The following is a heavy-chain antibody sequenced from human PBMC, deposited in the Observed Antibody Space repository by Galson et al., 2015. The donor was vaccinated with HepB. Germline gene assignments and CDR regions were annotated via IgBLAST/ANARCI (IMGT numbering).Heavy chain of an antibody. Sequence: SLRLSCAASGFTVSSNYMSWVRQAPGKGLEWVSVIYSGGSTYYADSVKGRFTISRDNSKNTLYLQMNSLRAEDTAVYYCATDVDTAMAVDYWGQGTLVTVSS. CDR2: IYSGGST. V-gene: IGHV3-66*02. D-gene: IGHD5-18*01. CDR1: GFTVSSNY. CDR3: ATDVDTAMAVDY. J-gene: IGHJ4*02.